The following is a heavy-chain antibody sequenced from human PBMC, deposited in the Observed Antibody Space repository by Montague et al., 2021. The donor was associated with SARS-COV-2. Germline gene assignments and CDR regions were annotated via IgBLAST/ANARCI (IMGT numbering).Heavy chain of an antibody. CDR3: ARGQGVYASNGDLNY. Sequence: SETLSLTCGVDGGSINFYYWSWIRQPPGKGLEWRGEINHRGSTNNNQSLKTRVTIAIDTSKNQFSLKLSYVTAADTAVYYCARGQGVYASNGDLNYWGQGTLVTVSS. J-gene: IGHJ4*02. CDR2: INHRGST. CDR1: GGSINFYY. V-gene: IGHV4-34*01. D-gene: IGHD2-8*01.